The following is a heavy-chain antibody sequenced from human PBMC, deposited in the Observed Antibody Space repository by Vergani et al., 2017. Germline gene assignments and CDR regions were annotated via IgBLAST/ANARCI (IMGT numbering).Heavy chain of an antibody. CDR1: GFTFSDYY. CDR2: ISSSGSTI. CDR3: ARLAYEYSSSVGWYYYYMDV. D-gene: IGHD6-6*01. J-gene: IGHJ6*03. V-gene: IGHV3-11*01. Sequence: QVQLVESGGGLVKPGGSLRLSCAASGFTFSDYYMSWIRQAPGKGLEWVSYISSSGSTIYYADSVKGRFTISRDNAKNSLYLQMNSLRAEDTAVYYCARLAYEYSSSVGWYYYYMDVWGKGTTVTVSS.